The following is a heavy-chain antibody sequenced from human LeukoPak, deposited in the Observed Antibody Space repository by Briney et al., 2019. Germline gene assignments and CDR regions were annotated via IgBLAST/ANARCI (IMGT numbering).Heavy chain of an antibody. D-gene: IGHD5-12*01. CDR2: IKQDGSEK. V-gene: IGHV3-7*01. J-gene: IGHJ4*02. CDR3: ARDNGGYDYHLT. Sequence: GGSLRLSCAASGFTFSSYWMSWVRQAPGKGREGVANIKQDGSEKYYVDSVKGRFTISRDNAKNSLYLQMNSLRAEDTAVFYCARDNGGYDYHLTWGQGTLVTVSS. CDR1: GFTFSSYW.